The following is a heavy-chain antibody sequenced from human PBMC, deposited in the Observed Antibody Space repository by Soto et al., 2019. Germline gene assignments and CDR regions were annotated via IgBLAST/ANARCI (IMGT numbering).Heavy chain of an antibody. CDR3: ARGSYSGYDFLVR. CDR2: ISSSSSTI. Sequence: GGSLRLSCAASGFTFSSYSMNWVRQAPGKGLEWVSYISSSSSTIYYADSVKGRFTISRDNAKNSLYLQMNSLRAEDTAVYYCARGSYSGYDFLVRWGQGTLVTVSS. D-gene: IGHD5-12*01. CDR1: GFTFSSYS. J-gene: IGHJ4*02. V-gene: IGHV3-48*01.